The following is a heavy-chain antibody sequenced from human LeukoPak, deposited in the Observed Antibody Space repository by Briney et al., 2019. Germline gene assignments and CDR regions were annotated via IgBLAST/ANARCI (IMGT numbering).Heavy chain of an antibody. CDR2: ISYDGSNK. Sequence: PGRSLRLSCAASGFTFSSYAMHWVRQAPGKGLEWVAVISYDGSNKYYADSVKGRFTISRDNSKNTLYLQMNSLRAEDTAVYYCARDHGGWYADYFDYWGQGTLVTVSS. CDR1: GFTFSSYA. CDR3: ARDHGGWYADYFDY. J-gene: IGHJ4*02. D-gene: IGHD6-19*01. V-gene: IGHV3-30-3*01.